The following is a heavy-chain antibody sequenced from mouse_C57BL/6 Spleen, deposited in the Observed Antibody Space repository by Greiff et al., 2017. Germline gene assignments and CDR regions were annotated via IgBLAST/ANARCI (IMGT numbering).Heavy chain of an antibody. D-gene: IGHD4-1*01. CDR2: IYPRDGST. Sequence: VKLQESGPELVKPGASVKLSCKASGYTFTSYDINWVKQRPGQGLEWIGWIYPRDGSTKYNEKFKGKATLTVDTSSSTAYMELHSLTSEDSAVYFCARWESYYAMDYWGQGTSVTVSS. V-gene: IGHV1-85*01. J-gene: IGHJ4*01. CDR1: GYTFTSYD. CDR3: ARWESYYAMDY.